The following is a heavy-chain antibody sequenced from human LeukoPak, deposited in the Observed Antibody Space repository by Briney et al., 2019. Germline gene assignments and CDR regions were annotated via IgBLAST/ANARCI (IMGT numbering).Heavy chain of an antibody. V-gene: IGHV3-7*01. CDR1: GFTFSSYW. Sequence: GGSLRLSCAASGFTFSSYWMSWVRQAPGKGLEWVANIKQDGSEKYYVDSVKGRFTISRDNSKNTLFLQMNSLRGEDTAMYYCARVQGGGYRTADSWGQGTLVTVSS. D-gene: IGHD6-25*01. CDR2: IKQDGSEK. J-gene: IGHJ4*02. CDR3: ARVQGGGYRTADS.